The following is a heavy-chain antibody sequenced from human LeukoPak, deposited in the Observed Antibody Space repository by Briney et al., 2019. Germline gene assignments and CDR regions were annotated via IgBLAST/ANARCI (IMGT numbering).Heavy chain of an antibody. V-gene: IGHV3-7*01. CDR2: TKPDGSAE. J-gene: IGHJ4*02. Sequence: PGGSLRLSCAASGFTSRNYWMGWVRQAPGKGLEWVANTKPDGSAEYYADSVRGRFTTSRDNANNFLYLQMNSLRAEDTAVYYCAREGGLNTNFDYWGQGTLVTVSS. CDR1: GFTSRNYW. D-gene: IGHD5-12*01. CDR3: AREGGLNTNFDY.